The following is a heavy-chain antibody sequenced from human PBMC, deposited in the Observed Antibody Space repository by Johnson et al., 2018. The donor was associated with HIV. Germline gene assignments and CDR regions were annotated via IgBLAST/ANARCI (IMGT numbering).Heavy chain of an antibody. CDR2: IKQDGSEQ. V-gene: IGHV3-7*01. Sequence: VQLVESGGGLVTPGGSLRISCSGSGLTLRNAWMTWIRQAPGKGLAWVANIKQDGSEQYYVDSVKGRFTISRDNSKKTMYLQMNSLRAEDTAVYYCAKGRSPRIQLRTWAFDIWGQGTMVIVSS. J-gene: IGHJ3*02. CDR1: GLTLRNAW. D-gene: IGHD5-18*01. CDR3: AKGRSPRIQLRTWAFDI.